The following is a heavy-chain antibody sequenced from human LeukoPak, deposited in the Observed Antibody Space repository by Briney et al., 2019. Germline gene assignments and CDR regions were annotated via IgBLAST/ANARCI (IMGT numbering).Heavy chain of an antibody. CDR2: IYHSGST. D-gene: IGHD3-10*01. Sequence: PSETLSLTCAVYGGSFSGYYWSWIRQPPGKGLEWIGEIYHSGSTNYNPSLKSRVTISVDKSKNQFSLKLSSVTAADTAVYYCARHNKPGENYYGSGSYSLGNFDYWGQGTLVTVSS. CDR1: GGSFSGYY. V-gene: IGHV4-34*01. J-gene: IGHJ4*02. CDR3: ARHNKPGENYYGSGSYSLGNFDY.